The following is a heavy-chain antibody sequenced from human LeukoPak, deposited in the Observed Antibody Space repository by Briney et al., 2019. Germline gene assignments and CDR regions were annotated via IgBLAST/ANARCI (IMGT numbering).Heavy chain of an antibody. CDR2: ISYGGSNK. Sequence: GGSLRLSCAASGFTFSSYGMHWVRQALGKGLEWVAVISYGGSNKDYADSVKGRFTISRDNSKNTLDLQMNSLRAEDTAVYYCAKDNSLGYYDSSGYPDYWGQGTLVTVSS. J-gene: IGHJ4*02. CDR3: AKDNSLGYYDSSGYPDY. CDR1: GFTFSSYG. V-gene: IGHV3-30*18. D-gene: IGHD3-22*01.